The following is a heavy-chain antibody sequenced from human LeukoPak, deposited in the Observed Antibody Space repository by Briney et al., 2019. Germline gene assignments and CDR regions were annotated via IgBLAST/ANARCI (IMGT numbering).Heavy chain of an antibody. CDR3: AKGGVTSVYHAFDI. Sequence: GGSLRLSCAASGFTFTSYAMSWVRQAPGRGLEWVSAISGDASGTYYTDSVKGRFTISRDNSKNTLFLQMNSLRAEDTAVYYCAKGGVTSVYHAFDIWGRGTMVTVSS. CDR2: ISGDASGT. CDR1: GFTFTSYA. V-gene: IGHV3-23*01. D-gene: IGHD1-14*01. J-gene: IGHJ3*02.